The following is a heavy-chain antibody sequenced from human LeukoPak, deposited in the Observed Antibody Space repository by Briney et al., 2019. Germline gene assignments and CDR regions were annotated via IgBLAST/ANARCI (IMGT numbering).Heavy chain of an antibody. J-gene: IGHJ4*02. Sequence: GGFLRLSCAASGFTFSDYYMNWIRQAPGKGLEWVSYISSNGRTIYYADSVKGRFTISRDNAKKSLYLQMNSLRAEDTAVYYCARDHSSDYWGQGTLVTVSS. CDR1: GFTFSDYY. D-gene: IGHD3-22*01. CDR3: ARDHSSDY. V-gene: IGHV3-11*04. CDR2: ISSNGRTI.